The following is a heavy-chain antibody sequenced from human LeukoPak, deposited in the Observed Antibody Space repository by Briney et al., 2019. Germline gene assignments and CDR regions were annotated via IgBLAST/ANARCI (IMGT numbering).Heavy chain of an antibody. CDR1: GFTFSSYA. D-gene: IGHD3-22*01. V-gene: IGHV3-23*01. CDR3: AIMHPYYDGSGYWVQ. Sequence: PGGSLRLSFAASGFTFSSYAMSWVRQAPGKGLEWVSGISTSGGSTSYADSVKGRFTTSRDNPRNTLYMQMNSLRAEDTAVYYCAIMHPYYDGSGYWVQWGQGTLVTVSS. J-gene: IGHJ4*02. CDR2: ISTSGGST.